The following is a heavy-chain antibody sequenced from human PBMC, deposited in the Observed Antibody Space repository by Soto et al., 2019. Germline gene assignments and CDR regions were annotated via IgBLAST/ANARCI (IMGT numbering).Heavy chain of an antibody. V-gene: IGHV3-7*01. CDR1: GFSLRSDW. Sequence: EVQVVESGGGLVQPGGSLRLSCAAIGFSLRSDWMAWVRQIPGKGLEFVANIKEDGSVKNYVDSVKGRFSISRDTDKNSLYLQMNSLRAEDTAVYYCGTDRWGGAFDMWGQGTTVTVSS. D-gene: IGHD3-10*01. CDR2: IKEDGSVK. J-gene: IGHJ3*02. CDR3: GTDRWGGAFDM.